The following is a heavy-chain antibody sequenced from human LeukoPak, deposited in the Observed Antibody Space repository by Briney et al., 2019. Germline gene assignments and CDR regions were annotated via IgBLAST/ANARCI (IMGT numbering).Heavy chain of an antibody. CDR2: ISGSGGST. CDR3: AKQGSYYYYYGMDV. V-gene: IGHV3-23*01. J-gene: IGHJ6*02. CDR1: GFTFSSYA. Sequence: HPGGSLRLSCAASGFTFSSYAMSWVRQAPGKGLEWVSAISGSGGSTYYADSVKGRFTISRDNSKNTLYLQMNSLRAEDTAVYYCAKQGSYYYYYGMDVWGQGTTVTVSS.